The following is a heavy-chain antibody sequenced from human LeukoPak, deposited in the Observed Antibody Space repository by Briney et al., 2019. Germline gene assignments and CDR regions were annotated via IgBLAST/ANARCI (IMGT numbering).Heavy chain of an antibody. CDR3: AREDYDDSGAWYFDL. CDR2: IYHSGST. V-gene: IGHV4-4*02. CDR1: GGSISRSNW. D-gene: IGHD3-3*01. Sequence: TLSLTCAVSGGSISRSNWWSWVRQPPGKGLEWIGEIYHSGSTNYNPSLKSRVTISVDKSKNQFSLKLSSVTAADTAVYYCAREDYDDSGAWYFDLWGRGTLVTVSS. J-gene: IGHJ2*01.